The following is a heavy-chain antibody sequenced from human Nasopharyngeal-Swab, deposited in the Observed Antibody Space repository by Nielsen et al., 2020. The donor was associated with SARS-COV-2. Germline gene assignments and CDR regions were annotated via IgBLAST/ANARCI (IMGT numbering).Heavy chain of an antibody. CDR3: ARADYYDSSGYYEYYYYMDV. J-gene: IGHJ6*03. D-gene: IGHD3-22*01. Sequence: LRLSCTVSGGSISSGSYYWSWIRQPAGKGLEWIGRIYTSGSTNYNPSLKSRVTISVDTSKNQFSLKLSSVTAADTAVYYCARADYYDSSGYYEYYYYMDVWGKGTTVTVSS. V-gene: IGHV4-61*02. CDR1: GGSISSGSYY. CDR2: IYTSGST.